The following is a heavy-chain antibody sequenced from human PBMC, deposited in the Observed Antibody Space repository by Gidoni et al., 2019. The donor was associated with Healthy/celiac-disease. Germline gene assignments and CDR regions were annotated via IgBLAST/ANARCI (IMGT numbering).Heavy chain of an antibody. D-gene: IGHD4-17*01. CDR3: ARGGIGYGDYPFDY. Sequence: QVQLVESGGGVVQPGGSRRLSWAASGFTFSSYGMHWVRQAPGKGLEWVAVIWYDGSNEYYADSVKGLFTISRDNSKNTLYLQMNSLGAEDTAVYCCARGGIGYGDYPFDYWGQGTLVTVSS. V-gene: IGHV3-33*01. CDR1: GFTFSSYG. J-gene: IGHJ4*02. CDR2: IWYDGSNE.